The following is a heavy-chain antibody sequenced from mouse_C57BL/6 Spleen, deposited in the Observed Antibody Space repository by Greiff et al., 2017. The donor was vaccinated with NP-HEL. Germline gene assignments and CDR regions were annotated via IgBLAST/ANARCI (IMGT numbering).Heavy chain of an antibody. Sequence: QVQLQQPGAELVKPGASVKLSCKASGYTFTSYWMQWVKQRPGQGLEWIGEIDPSDSYTNNNQKFKGKATLTVVTSSSTAYMQLSSMTSEDSAVYYCARRRCDYDASYAMDYWGQGTSVTVSS. D-gene: IGHD2-4*01. CDR3: ARRRCDYDASYAMDY. J-gene: IGHJ4*01. CDR1: GYTFTSYW. V-gene: IGHV1-50*01. CDR2: IDPSDSYT.